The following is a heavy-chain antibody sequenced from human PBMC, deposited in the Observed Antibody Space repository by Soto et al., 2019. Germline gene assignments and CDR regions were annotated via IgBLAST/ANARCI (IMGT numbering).Heavy chain of an antibody. V-gene: IGHV1-58*01. CDR1: GFTFTSSA. D-gene: IGHD6-13*01. CDR2: IVVGSGNT. CDR3: GAEAAAAARRGFDDDYGMDV. Sequence: AVKVSCKASGFTFTSSAVQWVRQARGQRLEWIGWIVVGSGNTNYAQKFQERVTITRDMSTSTAYMELSSLRSEDTAVYYCGAEAAAAARRGFDDDYGMDVSCPWPTVSVSS. J-gene: IGHJ6*02.